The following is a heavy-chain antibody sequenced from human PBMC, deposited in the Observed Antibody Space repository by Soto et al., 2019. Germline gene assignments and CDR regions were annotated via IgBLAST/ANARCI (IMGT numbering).Heavy chain of an antibody. CDR3: ARSQFSRIGWFDP. V-gene: IGHV4-59*08. D-gene: IGHD2-15*01. J-gene: IGHJ5*02. CDR1: GGSMSSYY. Sequence: SETLSLTCTVYGGSMSSYYWRLIRHPPGKGLEWIGYVYYSGSTNYNPSLRSRVTISVDTSNNHFSLKVSSVTAADTAVYYCARSQFSRIGWFDPWGQGDLVTVSS. CDR2: VYYSGST.